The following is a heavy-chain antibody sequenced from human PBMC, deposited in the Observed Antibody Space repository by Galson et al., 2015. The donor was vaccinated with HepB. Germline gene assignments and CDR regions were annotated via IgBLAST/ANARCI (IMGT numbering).Heavy chain of an antibody. CDR2: IIPIFGIA. V-gene: IGHV1-69*13. Sequence: SVKVSCKASGGTFSSYAISWVRQAPGQGLEWMGGIIPIFGIANYAQKFQGRVTITADESTSTAYMELSSLRSEDTAVYYCARDVSVVTAIFRYFDLWGRGTLVTVSS. CDR1: GGTFSSYA. D-gene: IGHD2-21*02. CDR3: ARDVSVVTAIFRYFDL. J-gene: IGHJ2*01.